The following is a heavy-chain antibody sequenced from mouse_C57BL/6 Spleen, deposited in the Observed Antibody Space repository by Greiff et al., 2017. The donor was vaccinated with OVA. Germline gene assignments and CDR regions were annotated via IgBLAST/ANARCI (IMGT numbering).Heavy chain of an antibody. Sequence: EVQLQQSGPELVKPGASVKIPCKASGYTFTDYNLDWVKQSHGKSLEWIGDINPNNGGTIYNQKFKGKATLPVDKSSSTAYMELRSLTSEDTAVDYCARSSLIRDDYAMDYWGQGTSVTVSS. CDR3: ARSSLIRDDYAMDY. CDR2: INPNNGGT. CDR1: GYTFTDYN. D-gene: IGHD1-1*01. V-gene: IGHV1-18*01. J-gene: IGHJ4*01.